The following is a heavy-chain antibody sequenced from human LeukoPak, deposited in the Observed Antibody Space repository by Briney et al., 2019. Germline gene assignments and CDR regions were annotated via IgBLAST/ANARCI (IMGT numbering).Heavy chain of an antibody. CDR3: AKDRDDYVWGSYLGAFDI. CDR2: ISGSGGST. CDR1: GFTFSSYA. D-gene: IGHD3-16*01. J-gene: IGHJ3*02. Sequence: GGSLRLSCAASGFTFSSYAMSWVRQAPGKGLEWVSLISGSGGSTYYADSVKGRFTISRDNSKNTLYMQMNSLRAEDTAVFYCAKDRDDYVWGSYLGAFDIWGQGTMVTVSS. V-gene: IGHV3-23*01.